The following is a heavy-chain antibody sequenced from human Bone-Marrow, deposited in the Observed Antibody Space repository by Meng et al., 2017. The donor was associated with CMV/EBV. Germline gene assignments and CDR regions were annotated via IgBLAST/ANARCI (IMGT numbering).Heavy chain of an antibody. CDR2: ISWNDDK. CDR1: GFSLSTSGVG. V-gene: IGHV2-5*01. Sequence: SCPTLVKPTQTLTLTCTFSGFSLSTSGVGVGWIRQPPGKALEWLALISWNDDKRYSPSLKSRLTITKDTSKNQVVLTMTNMDPVDTATYYCAYRLPGSISRNWFDPWGQGTLVTVSS. J-gene: IGHJ5*02. D-gene: IGHD2-2*01. CDR3: AYRLPGSISRNWFDP.